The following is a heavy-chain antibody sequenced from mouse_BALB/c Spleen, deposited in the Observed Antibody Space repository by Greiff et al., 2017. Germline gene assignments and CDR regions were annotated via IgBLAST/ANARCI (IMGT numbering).Heavy chain of an antibody. J-gene: IGHJ4*01. CDR2: ISNGGGST. V-gene: IGHV5-12-2*01. Sequence: EVQLVESGGGLVQPGGSLKLSCAASGFTFSSYTMSWVRQTPEKRLEWVAYISNGGGSTYYPDTVKGRFTISRDNAKNNLYLQMSSLKSEDTAMYYCARDRATLYYYAMDYWGQGTSVTVSS. CDR3: ARDRATLYYYAMDY. CDR1: GFTFSSYT. D-gene: IGHD3-1*01.